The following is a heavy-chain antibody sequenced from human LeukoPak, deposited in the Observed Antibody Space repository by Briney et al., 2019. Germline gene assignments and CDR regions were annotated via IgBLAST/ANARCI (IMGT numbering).Heavy chain of an antibody. Sequence: GGSLRLSCAASGFTFSSYAMSWVRQAPGKGLEWVSAISGSGGSTYYADSVKGRFTISRDNSKNTLYLQMNSLRAEDTAVYYCAKIQRYCGGDCHFPIDYWGQGTLVTVSS. J-gene: IGHJ4*02. CDR1: GFTFSSYA. CDR2: ISGSGGST. V-gene: IGHV3-23*01. D-gene: IGHD2-21*02. CDR3: AKIQRYCGGDCHFPIDY.